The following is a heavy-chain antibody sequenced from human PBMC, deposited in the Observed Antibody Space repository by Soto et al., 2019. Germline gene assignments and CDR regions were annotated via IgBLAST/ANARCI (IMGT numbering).Heavy chain of an antibody. D-gene: IGHD6-6*01. CDR1: GFSLSTSGVG. Sequence: SGPTLVNPTQTLTLTCSFSGFSLSTSGVGVGWIRQPPGKALEWLAHIYWSGDEHYRPSLKSRLSITKDTSKNQVVLTMTNMDPVDTATYYCARGTAARPVFAFDIWGQGTMVTVSS. CDR3: ARGTAARPVFAFDI. J-gene: IGHJ3*02. V-gene: IGHV2-5*01. CDR2: IYWSGDE.